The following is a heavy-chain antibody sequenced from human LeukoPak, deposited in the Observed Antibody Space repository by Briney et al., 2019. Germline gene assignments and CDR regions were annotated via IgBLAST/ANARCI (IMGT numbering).Heavy chain of an antibody. Sequence: SETLSLTCAVSGYSISSGYYWGWIRQPPGKGLEWIGSIYYSGSTYYNPSLKSRVTISVDTSKNQFSLKLSSVTAADTAVYYCARPLSTATAWKNWFDPWGQGTLVTVSS. J-gene: IGHJ5*02. CDR1: GYSISSGYY. CDR2: IYYSGST. D-gene: IGHD1-1*01. CDR3: ARPLSTATAWKNWFDP. V-gene: IGHV4-38-2*01.